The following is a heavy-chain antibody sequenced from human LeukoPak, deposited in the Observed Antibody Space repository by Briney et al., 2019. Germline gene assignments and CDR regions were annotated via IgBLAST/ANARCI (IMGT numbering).Heavy chain of an antibody. D-gene: IGHD4-17*01. Sequence: GGSLRLSCTASGFTVSTNYMSWVRQAPGKGLEWVSVIYRGGSTYYADSVKGRFTISRDNSKNALYLQMNSLRAEDTAVYYCARDRLHYGEYEKTFDHWGQGTLVTVSS. V-gene: IGHV3-66*01. CDR3: ARDRLHYGEYEKTFDH. CDR2: IYRGGST. CDR1: GFTVSTNY. J-gene: IGHJ4*02.